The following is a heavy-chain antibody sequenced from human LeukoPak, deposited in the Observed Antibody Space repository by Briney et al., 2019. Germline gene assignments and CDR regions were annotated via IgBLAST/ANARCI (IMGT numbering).Heavy chain of an antibody. D-gene: IGHD2-21*02. CDR3: ARAYCGGDCYPRRYYYYGMDV. V-gene: IGHV3-66*01. J-gene: IGHJ6*02. CDR2: IYSGGST. Sequence: GGSLRLSCAASGFTVSSNYMSWVRQAPVKGLEWVSVIYSGGSTYYADSVKGRFTISRDNSKNTLYLQMNSLRAEDTAVYYCARAYCGGDCYPRRYYYYGMDVWGQGTTVTVSS. CDR1: GFTVSSNY.